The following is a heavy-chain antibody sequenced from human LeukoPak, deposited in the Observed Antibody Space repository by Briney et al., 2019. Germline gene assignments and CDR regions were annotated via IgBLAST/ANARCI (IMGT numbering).Heavy chain of an antibody. J-gene: IGHJ6*02. D-gene: IGHD3-10*01. V-gene: IGHV3-49*04. CDR3: ARGPMYLWFYYGMDV. CDR2: IRSKTYGGTT. Sequence: GGSLRLSCAASGFTFDDHAMSWVRQAPGKGLEWVGFIRSKTYGGTTEYAAPVKGRFTISRDDSKSIAYLQMNSLETEDTAVYYCARGPMYLWFYYGMDVWGQGTTVTVSS. CDR1: GFTFDDHA.